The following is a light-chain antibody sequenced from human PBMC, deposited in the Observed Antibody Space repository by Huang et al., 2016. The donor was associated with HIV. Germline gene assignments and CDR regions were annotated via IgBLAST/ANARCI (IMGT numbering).Light chain of an antibody. J-gene: IGKJ4*01. V-gene: IGKV3-15*01. CDR2: GAS. Sequence: EIVMTQSPVTLSVSPGESVTLSCRASQSVGSHLAWYQQTPGQPPRRLIDGASTRATGIPARFSGSGSGTEFALIISSLQSEDSAVYYCQQYNNRPPLTFGGGTKVEIK. CDR3: QQYNNRPPLT. CDR1: QSVGSH.